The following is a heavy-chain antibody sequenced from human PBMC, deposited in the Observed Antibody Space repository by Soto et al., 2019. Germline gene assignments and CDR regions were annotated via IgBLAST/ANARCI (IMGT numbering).Heavy chain of an antibody. CDR1: GDSFNTFA. J-gene: IGHJ4*02. D-gene: IGHD3-22*01. V-gene: IGHV1-69*06. Sequence: QVQLVQSGAEVKKPGSSVKLSCKASGDSFNTFAVTWVRQAPGQGLEWMGGIIPNFDTPNYAQKFQGRVTIIADKSTSTPYMERSSLRSEDPAVYYCARPYYDSSGYYLWYFDYWGQGTLVTVSS. CDR3: ARPYYDSSGYYLWYFDY. CDR2: IIPNFDTP.